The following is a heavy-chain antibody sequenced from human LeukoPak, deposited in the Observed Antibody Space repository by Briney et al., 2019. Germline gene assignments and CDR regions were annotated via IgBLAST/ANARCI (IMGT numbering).Heavy chain of an antibody. CDR1: GFTFSGSA. Sequence: GGSLRLSCAASGFTFSGSAMHWVRQASGKGLEWVGRIRSKANSYATAYAASVKGRFTISRDDSKNTAYLQMNSLKTEDTAVYYCTILYCSGGSCYSGPVYWGQGTLVTVSS. D-gene: IGHD2-15*01. CDR3: TILYCSGGSCYSGPVY. V-gene: IGHV3-73*01. J-gene: IGHJ4*02. CDR2: IRSKANSYAT.